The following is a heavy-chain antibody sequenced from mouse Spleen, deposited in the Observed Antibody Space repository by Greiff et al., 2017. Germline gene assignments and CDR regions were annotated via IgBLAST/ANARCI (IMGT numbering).Heavy chain of an antibody. D-gene: IGHD2-4*01. CDR3: ARTGDYDGYFDY. J-gene: IGHJ2*01. V-gene: IGHV1-82*01. Sequence: VQLQQSGPELVKPGASVKISCKASGYAFSSSWMNWVKQRPGKGLEWIGRIYPGDGDTNYNGKFKGKATLTADKSSSTAYMQLSSLTSEDSAVYFCARTGDYDGYFDYWGQGTTLTVSS. CDR1: GYAFSSSW. CDR2: IYPGDGDT.